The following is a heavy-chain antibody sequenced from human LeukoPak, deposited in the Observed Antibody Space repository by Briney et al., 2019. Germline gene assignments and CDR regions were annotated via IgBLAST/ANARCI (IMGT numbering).Heavy chain of an antibody. CDR1: GYTFTSYD. CDR2: MNPNSGNT. CDR3: ATDLYGSGSYSWFDP. J-gene: IGHJ5*02. D-gene: IGHD3-10*01. Sequence: GASVKVSCKASGYTFTSYDINWVRQATGQGLEWMGWMNPNSGNTGYAQKFQGRVTMTEDTSTDTAYMELSSLRSEDTAVYYCATDLYGSGSYSWFDPWGQGTLVTVSS. V-gene: IGHV1-8*01.